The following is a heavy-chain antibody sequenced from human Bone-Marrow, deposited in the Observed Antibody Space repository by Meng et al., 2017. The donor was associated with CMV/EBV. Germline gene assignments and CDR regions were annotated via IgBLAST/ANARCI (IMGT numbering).Heavy chain of an antibody. V-gene: IGHV4-39*01. CDR3: ARGGLVGATYDAFDI. D-gene: IGHD1-26*01. Sequence: SETLSLTCTVSGGSISSSSYYWGWIRQPPGKGLEWIGSIYYSGSTYYNPSLKSRVTISVDTSKNQFSLKLSSVTAADTAVYYCARGGLVGATYDAFDIWGQGTMVTVSS. CDR2: IYYSGST. J-gene: IGHJ3*02. CDR1: GGSISSSSYY.